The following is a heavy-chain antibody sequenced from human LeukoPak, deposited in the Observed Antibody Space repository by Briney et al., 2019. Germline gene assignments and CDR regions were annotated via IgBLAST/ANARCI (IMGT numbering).Heavy chain of an antibody. D-gene: IGHD3-3*01. Sequence: SETLSLTCAVSGGSISSSNWWSWVRQPPGKGLEWIGEINHSGSTNYNPSLKSRVTISVDTSKNQFSLKLSSVTAADTAVYYCARVVLRFLEDYWGQGTLVTVSS. CDR3: ARVVLRFLEDY. V-gene: IGHV4-4*02. CDR2: INHSGST. J-gene: IGHJ4*02. CDR1: GGSISSSNW.